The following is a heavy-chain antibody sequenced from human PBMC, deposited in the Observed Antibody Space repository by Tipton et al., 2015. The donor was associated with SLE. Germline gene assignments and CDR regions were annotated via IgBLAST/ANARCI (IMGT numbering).Heavy chain of an antibody. CDR3: ARVRYSGHDEAYYFDY. J-gene: IGHJ4*02. Sequence: TLSLTCTVSGGSISSGSYYWSWLRQPAGKGLEWIGRIYTSGGTNYNPSLKSRVTISVDTSKNQFSLKLSSVTAADTAVYYCARVRYSGHDEAYYFDYWGQGTLVTVSS. CDR2: IYTSGGT. CDR1: GGSISSGSYY. V-gene: IGHV4-61*02. D-gene: IGHD5-12*01.